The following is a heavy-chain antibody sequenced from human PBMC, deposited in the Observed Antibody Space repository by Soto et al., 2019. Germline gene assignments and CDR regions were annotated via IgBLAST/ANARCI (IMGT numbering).Heavy chain of an antibody. V-gene: IGHV1-18*01. Sequence: GASVKVSCKASGYTFTSYGISWVRQAPGQGLEWMGWISAYNGNTNYAQKLQGRVTMTEDTSTNTAYMELSSLRSEDTAVYYCATDPLHVLRFLEWLTFDYWGQGTLVTVSS. CDR1: GYTFTSYG. CDR3: ATDPLHVLRFLEWLTFDY. D-gene: IGHD3-3*01. CDR2: ISAYNGNT. J-gene: IGHJ4*02.